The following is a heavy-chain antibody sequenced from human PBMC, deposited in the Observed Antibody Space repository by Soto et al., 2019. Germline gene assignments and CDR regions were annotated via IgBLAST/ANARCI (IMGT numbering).Heavy chain of an antibody. CDR3: AKEQPIWSGPNGDPYGMDV. D-gene: IGHD3-3*01. CDR2: ISYDGSNK. Sequence: GGSLRLSCAASGFNFSSYGMHWVRQAPGKGLEWVAVISYDGSNKYYADSVKGRVTISRDNSKNTLYLQMNSLRAEDTAVYYCAKEQPIWSGPNGDPYGMDVWGQGTTVTVSS. J-gene: IGHJ6*02. CDR1: GFNFSSYG. V-gene: IGHV3-30*18.